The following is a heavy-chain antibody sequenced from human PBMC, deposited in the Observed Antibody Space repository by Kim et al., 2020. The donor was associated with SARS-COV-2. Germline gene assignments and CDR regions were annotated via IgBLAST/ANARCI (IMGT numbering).Heavy chain of an antibody. J-gene: IGHJ3*02. CDR1: GGTFSSYA. CDR2: IIPIFGTA. V-gene: IGHV1-69*13. Sequence: SVKVSCKASGGTFSSYAISWVRQAPGQGLEWMGGIIPIFGTANYAQKFQGRVTITADESTSTAYMELSSLRSEDTAVYYCARGRRDGYEDDAFDIWGQGTMVTVSS. CDR3: ARGRRDGYEDDAFDI. D-gene: IGHD5-12*01.